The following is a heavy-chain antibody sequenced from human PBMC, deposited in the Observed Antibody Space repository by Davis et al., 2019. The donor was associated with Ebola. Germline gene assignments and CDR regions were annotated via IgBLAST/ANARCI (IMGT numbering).Heavy chain of an antibody. V-gene: IGHV3-53*01. D-gene: IGHD1-26*01. CDR3: ARDLGATLVYGGVFDY. CDR1: GLTVSINY. J-gene: IGHJ4*02. CDR2: IYSGGST. Sequence: PGGSLRLSCAASGLTVSINYMAWVRQAPGKGLEWVSLIYSGGSTYYADSVRGRFTISRDSSKNTLFLQVSSLRAEDTAVYYCARDLGATLVYGGVFDYWGQGTLVTVSS.